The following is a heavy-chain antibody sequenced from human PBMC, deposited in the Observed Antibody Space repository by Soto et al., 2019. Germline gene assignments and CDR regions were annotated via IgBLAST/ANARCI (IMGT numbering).Heavy chain of an antibody. V-gene: IGHV3-23*01. J-gene: IGHJ6*02. CDR2: ISGSGGST. D-gene: IGHD3-16*01. Sequence: PGGSLRLSCAASGFTFSSYAMSWVRQAPGKGLEWVSAISGSGGSTYYADSVKGRFTISRDNSKNTLYLQMNSLRAEDTAVYYCAKGSTLDYYYGMDVWGQGTTVTVSS. CDR3: AKGSTLDYYYGMDV. CDR1: GFTFSSYA.